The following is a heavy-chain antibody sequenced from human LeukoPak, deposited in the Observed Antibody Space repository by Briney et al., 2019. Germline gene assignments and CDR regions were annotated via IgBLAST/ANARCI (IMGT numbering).Heavy chain of an antibody. Sequence: SETPSLTRTVSGGSISSSSYYWGWIRQPPGKGLEWIGSIYYSGSTYYNPSLKSRVTISVDTSKNQFSLKLSSVTAADTAVYYCARVTRGDTLDAFDIWGQGTMVTVSS. V-gene: IGHV4-39*07. CDR2: IYYSGST. J-gene: IGHJ3*02. CDR1: GGSISSSSYY. D-gene: IGHD3-16*01. CDR3: ARVTRGDTLDAFDI.